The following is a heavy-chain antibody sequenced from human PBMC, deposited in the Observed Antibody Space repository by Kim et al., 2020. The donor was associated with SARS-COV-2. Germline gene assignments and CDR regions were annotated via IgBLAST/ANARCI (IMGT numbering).Heavy chain of an antibody. D-gene: IGHD3-22*01. V-gene: IGHV3-64D*06. CDR1: GFTFSSYA. Sequence: GGSLRLSCSASGFTFSSYAMHWVRQAPGKGLEYVSAISSNGGSTYYADSVKGRFTISRDNSKNTLYLQMSSLRAEDTAVYYCVNGIWRDSSGSYRAFDIWGQGTMVTVSS. J-gene: IGHJ3*02. CDR3: VNGIWRDSSGSYRAFDI. CDR2: ISSNGGST.